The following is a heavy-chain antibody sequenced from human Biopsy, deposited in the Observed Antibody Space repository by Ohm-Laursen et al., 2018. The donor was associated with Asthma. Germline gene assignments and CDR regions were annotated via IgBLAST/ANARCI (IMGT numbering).Heavy chain of an antibody. Sequence: GSLRLSCTASGFTFSSYSMNWVRQAPGKGLEWVSSISGSSSTIYYADSVKGRFTISRDNAKNSLYLQMNSLRAADTAVYYCARAQDYYDSRGYYRSFDYWGQGTLVTVSS. D-gene: IGHD3-22*01. CDR3: ARAQDYYDSRGYYRSFDY. CDR1: GFTFSSYS. CDR2: ISGSSSTI. V-gene: IGHV3-21*04. J-gene: IGHJ4*02.